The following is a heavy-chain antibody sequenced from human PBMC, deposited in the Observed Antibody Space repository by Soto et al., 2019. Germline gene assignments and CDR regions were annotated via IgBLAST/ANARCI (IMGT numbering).Heavy chain of an antibody. D-gene: IGHD2-21*01. CDR1: GYTFTSYA. CDR2: INAGNGNT. CDR3: ARAEVIRPRAHYYYYYMDV. V-gene: IGHV1-3*01. J-gene: IGHJ6*03. Sequence: QVQLVQSGAEVKKPGASVKVSCKASGYTFTSYAMHWVRQAPGQRLEWMGWINAGNGNTKYSQKFEGRVTITRDTSASTAYMELSSLRSEDTAVYYCARAEVIRPRAHYYYYYMDVWGKGTTVTVSS.